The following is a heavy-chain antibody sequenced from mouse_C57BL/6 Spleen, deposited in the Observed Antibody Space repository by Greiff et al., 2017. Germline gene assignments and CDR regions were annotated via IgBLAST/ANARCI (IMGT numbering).Heavy chain of an antibody. CDR1: GYTFTSYW. CDR3: AREGTAQGETGMDY. J-gene: IGHJ4*01. V-gene: IGHV1-50*01. D-gene: IGHD3-2*02. CDR2: IDPSDSYT. Sequence: QVQLQQPGAELVKPGASVKLSCKASGYTFTSYWMQWVKQRPGQGLEWIGEIDPSDSYTNYNQKFKGKATLTVDTSSSTAYMQLSSLTSEDSAVYYCAREGTAQGETGMDYWGQGTSVTVSS.